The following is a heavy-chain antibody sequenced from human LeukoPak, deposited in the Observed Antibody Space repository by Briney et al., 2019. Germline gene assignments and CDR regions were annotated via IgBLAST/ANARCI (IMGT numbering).Heavy chain of an antibody. V-gene: IGHV4-30-4*01. CDR1: GGSISSGDYY. D-gene: IGHD4-17*01. J-gene: IGHJ4*02. Sequence: SETLSLTCTVCGGSISSGDYYWSWIRQPPGKGLEWIVYIYYSGSTYYNPSLKSRVTISVDTSKNQFSLKLSSVTAADTAVYYCARGSPDYGDSFSFDYWGQGTLVTVSS. CDR2: IYYSGST. CDR3: ARGSPDYGDSFSFDY.